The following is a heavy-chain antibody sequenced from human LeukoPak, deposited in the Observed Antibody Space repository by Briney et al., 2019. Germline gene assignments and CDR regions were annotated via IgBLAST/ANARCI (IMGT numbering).Heavy chain of an antibody. Sequence: TGGSLRLSCAASGFTFNRYNLNWVRQAPGKGLEWVSYISSSSSTIYYADSVKGRFTISRDNAKTSLYLQMNSLRDEDTAVYYCARMTHSGSYYFDYWGQGTLVTVSS. V-gene: IGHV3-48*02. D-gene: IGHD1-26*01. J-gene: IGHJ4*02. CDR1: GFTFNRYN. CDR2: ISSSSSTI. CDR3: ARMTHSGSYYFDY.